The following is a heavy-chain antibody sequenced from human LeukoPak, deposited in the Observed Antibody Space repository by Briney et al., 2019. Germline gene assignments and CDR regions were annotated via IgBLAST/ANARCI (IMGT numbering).Heavy chain of an antibody. Sequence: SETLSLTCTVSGGSISSSSYYWGWIRQPPGKGLEWIGSIYYSGSTYYNPSLKSRVTISVDTSKNQFSLKLSSVTAADTAVYYCARPARVGYCSSTSCSFDYWGQGTLVTVSS. CDR1: GGSISSSSYY. CDR3: ARPARVGYCSSTSCSFDY. V-gene: IGHV4-39*01. D-gene: IGHD2-2*01. J-gene: IGHJ4*02. CDR2: IYYSGST.